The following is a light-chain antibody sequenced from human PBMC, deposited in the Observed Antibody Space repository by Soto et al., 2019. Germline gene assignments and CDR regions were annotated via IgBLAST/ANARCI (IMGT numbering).Light chain of an antibody. J-gene: IGKJ1*01. V-gene: IGKV3-20*01. CDR1: QSVSNNY. Sequence: IVLTQSPGTLSLSPGERATLSCRASQSVSNNYLAWYQQKPGQAPRLLIYGESNRATGIPDRFSGSGSGTDFTLTISRLEPEDFAVYYCQQYGSSGTFGQGTKVEIK. CDR2: GES. CDR3: QQYGSSGT.